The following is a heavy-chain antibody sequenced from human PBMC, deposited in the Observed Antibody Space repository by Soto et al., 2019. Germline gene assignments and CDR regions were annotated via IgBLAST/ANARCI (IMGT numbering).Heavy chain of an antibody. V-gene: IGHV4-61*01. CDR2: IYYSGST. CDR1: GGSVSSGSYY. CDR3: ARDSPLSGFEYYFDY. Sequence: SETLSLTCTVSGGSVSSGSYYWSWIRQPPGKGLEWIGYIYYSGSTNYNPSLKSRVTISVDTSKNQFSLKLSSVTAADTAVYYCARDSPLSGFEYYFDYWGQGTLVTVSS. J-gene: IGHJ4*02. D-gene: IGHD3-22*01.